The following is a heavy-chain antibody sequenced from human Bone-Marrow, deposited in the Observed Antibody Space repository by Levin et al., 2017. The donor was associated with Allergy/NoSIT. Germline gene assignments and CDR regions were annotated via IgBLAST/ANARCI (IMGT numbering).Heavy chain of an antibody. CDR1: GVTVSNNY. Sequence: SCAASGVTVSNNYMTWVRQPPGKGLELVSLIYSNGDIHYADSMKGRFIISRDSSKNTVYLQMNSVRTEDTAVYYCARNRPETANGYWGQGTLVTVSS. V-gene: IGHV3-66*01. CDR2: IYSNGDI. D-gene: IGHD1-14*01. J-gene: IGHJ4*02. CDR3: ARNRPETANGY.